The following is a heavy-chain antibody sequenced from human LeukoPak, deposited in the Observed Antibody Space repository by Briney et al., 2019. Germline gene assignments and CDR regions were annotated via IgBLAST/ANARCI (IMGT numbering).Heavy chain of an antibody. CDR1: GFIFSSYS. D-gene: IGHD6-13*01. CDR2: ISTRTSTI. V-gene: IGHV3-48*01. J-gene: IGHJ6*04. Sequence: GGSLRLSCEASGFIFSSYSMNWVRQAPGKGLEWLSYISTRTSTIYYADSVKGRFTISRDNAKNSLHLQMKSLRAEDTAVYYCARVGSSSSGGMDVWGKGTTVTVSS. CDR3: ARVGSSSSGGMDV.